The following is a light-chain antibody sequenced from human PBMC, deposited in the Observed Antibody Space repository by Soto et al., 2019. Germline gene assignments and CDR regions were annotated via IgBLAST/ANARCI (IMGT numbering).Light chain of an antibody. V-gene: IGLV2-11*01. CDR3: CSYAGSYSLRV. J-gene: IGLJ1*01. CDR2: DVS. CDR1: DSDIGRYNF. Sequence: QSVLTQPRSVAGSPGQSVTISCTGTDSDIGRYNFVSWYQQHPGKAPKLLIYDVSQRPSGVPARFSGSKSGNTASLTISGLQTEDEADYFCCSYAGSYSLRVFGIGTKLTVL.